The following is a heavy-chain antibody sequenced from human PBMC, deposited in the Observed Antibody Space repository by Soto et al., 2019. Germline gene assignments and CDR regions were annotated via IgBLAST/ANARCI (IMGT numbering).Heavy chain of an antibody. CDR3: AREDDWNDNYYGMDV. V-gene: IGHV3-30-3*01. CDR1: GFTFSSYA. J-gene: IGHJ6*02. CDR2: ISYDGSNK. Sequence: QVQLVESGGGVVQPGRSLRLSCAASGFTFSSYAMHWVRQAPGKGLEWVAVISYDGSNKYYADSVKGRFTISRDNSKNTLYLQMNSLRAEDTAVYYCAREDDWNDNYYGMDVSGQGTTVTVSS. D-gene: IGHD1-1*01.